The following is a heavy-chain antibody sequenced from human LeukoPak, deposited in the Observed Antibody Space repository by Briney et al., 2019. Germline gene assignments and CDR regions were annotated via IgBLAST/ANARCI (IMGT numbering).Heavy chain of an antibody. V-gene: IGHV3-74*01. CDR2: IISDESNT. Sequence: GGSLRLSCAASGFTFSSYAMSWVRQAPGKGLVWVSHIISDESNTNYADSVKGRFTISRDNAKNTLYLQMNNLRAEDTAVYFCVRLWDSSSSRHFDYWGQGTLVTVSS. CDR1: GFTFSSYA. J-gene: IGHJ4*02. D-gene: IGHD6-6*01. CDR3: VRLWDSSSSRHFDY.